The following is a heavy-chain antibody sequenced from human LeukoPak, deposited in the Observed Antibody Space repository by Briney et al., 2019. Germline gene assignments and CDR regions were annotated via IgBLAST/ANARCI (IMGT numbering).Heavy chain of an antibody. CDR2: IYYSGST. CDR1: GGSISSSSYY. V-gene: IGHV4-39*07. Sequence: SETLSLTCTVSGGSISSSSYYWGWIRQPPGKGLEWIGSIYYSGSTYYNPSLKSRVTISVDTSKNQFSLKLSSVTAADTAVYYCAMTTVTFASFDYWGQGTLVTVSP. CDR3: AMTTVTFASFDY. D-gene: IGHD4-17*01. J-gene: IGHJ4*02.